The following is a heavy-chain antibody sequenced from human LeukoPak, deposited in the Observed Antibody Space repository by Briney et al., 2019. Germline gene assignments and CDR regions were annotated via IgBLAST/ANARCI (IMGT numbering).Heavy chain of an antibody. D-gene: IGHD6-13*01. CDR3: AKAALSAAAGLGTYYFDY. J-gene: IGHJ4*02. V-gene: IGHV3-33*06. Sequence: GGSLRLSCAAYGFTFSSYGMHWVRQAPGKGLEWVAVIWYDGSNKYYADSVKGRFTISRDNSKNTLYLQMNSLRAEDTAVYYCAKAALSAAAGLGTYYFDYWGQGTLVTVSS. CDR2: IWYDGSNK. CDR1: GFTFSSYG.